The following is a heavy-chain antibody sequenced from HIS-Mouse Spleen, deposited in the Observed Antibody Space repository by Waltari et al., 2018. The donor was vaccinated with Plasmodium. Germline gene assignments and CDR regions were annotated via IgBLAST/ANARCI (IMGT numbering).Heavy chain of an antibody. CDR1: GFPFSSHW. D-gene: IGHD6-13*01. CDR3: ASSWYWYFDL. CDR2: IKQDGSEK. J-gene: IGHJ2*01. V-gene: IGHV3-7*01. Sequence: EVQLVESGGGLVQPGGSLRLPCAPSGFPFSSHWMGWVRQAPGKGLEWVANIKQDGSEKYYVDSVKGRFTISRDNAKNSLYLQMNSLRAEDTAVYYCASSWYWYFDLWGRGTLVTVSS.